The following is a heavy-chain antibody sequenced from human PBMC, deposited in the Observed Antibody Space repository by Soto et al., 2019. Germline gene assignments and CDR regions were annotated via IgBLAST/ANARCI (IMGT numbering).Heavy chain of an antibody. CDR1: GGSFSGYY. D-gene: IGHD3-16*02. CDR3: ARQYYDYVWGSYRPAYYFDY. Sequence: SETLSLTCAVYGGSFSGYYWSWIRQPPGKGLEWIGEINHSGSTNYNPSLKSRVTISVDTSKNQFSLKLSSVTAADTAVYYCARQYYDYVWGSYRPAYYFDYWGQGTLVTAPQ. CDR2: INHSGST. J-gene: IGHJ4*02. V-gene: IGHV4-34*01.